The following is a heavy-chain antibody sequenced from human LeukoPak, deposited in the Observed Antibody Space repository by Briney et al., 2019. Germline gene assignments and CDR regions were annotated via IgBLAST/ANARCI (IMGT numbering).Heavy chain of an antibody. D-gene: IGHD2-2*02. V-gene: IGHV3-48*03. J-gene: IGHJ3*01. CDR3: AMKAVPRPRLYDAFDF. CDR1: GFTFSSYE. CDR2: ISSSGSTI. Sequence: GGSLRLSCAASGFTFSSYEMNWVRQAPGKGLEWVSYISSSGSTIYYADSVKGRFTISRDNSKNTLYLQMNSLRADGTAVYYCAMKAVPRPRLYDAFDFWGQGTVVTVSS.